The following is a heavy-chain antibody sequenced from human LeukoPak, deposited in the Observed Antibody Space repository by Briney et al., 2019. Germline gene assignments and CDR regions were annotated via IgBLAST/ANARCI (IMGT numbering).Heavy chain of an antibody. J-gene: IGHJ4*02. V-gene: IGHV4-34*01. CDR1: GGSFGGYY. CDR3: ARGIAAAADY. CDR2: INHSGST. D-gene: IGHD6-13*01. Sequence: SETLSLTCAVYGGSFGGYYWSWIRQPPGKGLEWIGEINHSGSTNYNPSLKSRVTISVDTSKNQFSLKLSSVTAADTAVYHCARGIAAAADYWGQGTLVTVSS.